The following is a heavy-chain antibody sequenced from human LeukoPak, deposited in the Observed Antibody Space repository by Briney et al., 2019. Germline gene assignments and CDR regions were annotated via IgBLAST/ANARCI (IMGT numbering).Heavy chain of an antibody. CDR2: FDPEDGET. CDR1: GYTLTELS. Sequence: ASVKVSCKVSGYTLTELSMHWVRQAPGKGLEWMGGFDPEDGETIYAQKFQGWVTMTRDTSISTAYMELSRLRSDDTAVYYCARGGIDYDSSGYYYEDWGQGTLVTVSS. J-gene: IGHJ4*02. D-gene: IGHD3-22*01. V-gene: IGHV1-24*01. CDR3: ARGGIDYDSSGYYYED.